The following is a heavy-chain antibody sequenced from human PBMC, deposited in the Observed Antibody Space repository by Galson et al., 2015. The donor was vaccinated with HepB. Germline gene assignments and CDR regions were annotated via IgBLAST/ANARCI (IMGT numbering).Heavy chain of an antibody. V-gene: IGHV3-48*01. CDR1: GFTFSTYS. D-gene: IGHD3-10*01. J-gene: IGHJ6*02. CDR3: SRDKNDYYGSGSYYSYYGMDV. CDR2: ISTSSSST. Sequence: SLRLSCAASGFTFSTYSMNWVRQAPGKGLEWVSYISTSSSSTYYADSVKGRFTISRDNAMNLLYLQMNGLRAEDTAVYFCSRDKNDYYGSGSYYSYYGMDVWGQGTTVTVSS.